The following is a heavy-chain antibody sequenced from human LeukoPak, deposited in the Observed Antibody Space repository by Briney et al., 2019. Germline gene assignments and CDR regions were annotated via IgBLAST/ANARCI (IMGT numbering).Heavy chain of an antibody. V-gene: IGHV4-34*01. CDR3: ARKSGWYAYYFDY. CDR2: TNHSGST. D-gene: IGHD6-19*01. Sequence: PSETLSLTCAVYGGSFSGYYWSWIRQPPGKGLEWIGETNHSGSTNYNPSLKSRVTISVDTSKNQFSLKLSSVTAADTAVYYCARKSGWYAYYFDYWGQGTLVTVSS. CDR1: GGSFSGYY. J-gene: IGHJ4*02.